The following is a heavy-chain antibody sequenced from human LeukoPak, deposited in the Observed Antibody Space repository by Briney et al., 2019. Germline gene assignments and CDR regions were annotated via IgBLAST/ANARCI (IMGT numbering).Heavy chain of an antibody. Sequence: WGXVRRPXGXGLEWIGNIHYSGSTYYNPSLKSRVTISVDTSKNQFSLNLSSLTAADTAVYYCATSDTVSTYNWFDPWGQGTLVTVSS. J-gene: IGHJ5*02. CDR3: ATSDTVSTYNWFDP. V-gene: IGHV4-39*01. D-gene: IGHD5/OR15-5a*01. CDR2: IHYSGST.